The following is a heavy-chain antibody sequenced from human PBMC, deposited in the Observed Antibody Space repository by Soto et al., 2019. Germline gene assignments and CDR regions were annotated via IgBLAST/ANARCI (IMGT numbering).Heavy chain of an antibody. V-gene: IGHV4-31*03. D-gene: IGHD3-3*01. CDR1: GGSIKSDGQY. J-gene: IGHJ4*02. CDR3: AKLGCYFCHFDS. CDR2: IYYSGSA. Sequence: QVQLQESGPGLVKPSQTLSINCTVSGGSIKSDGQYWTWIRQLPGKGLEWIGYIYYSGSAYYNPALKSRRTMSVDTSENQFALKMSSVTAADKAVYYCAKLGCYFCHFDSWGQGTPVTVSS.